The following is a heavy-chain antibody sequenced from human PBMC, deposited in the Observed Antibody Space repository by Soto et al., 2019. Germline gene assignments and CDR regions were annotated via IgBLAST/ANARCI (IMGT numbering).Heavy chain of an antibody. CDR2: VHYSGST. CDR1: GYSISSGYH. V-gene: IGHV4-38-2*02. Sequence: SETLSLTCTVSGYSISSGYHWAWIRQPPGKGLEWLGSVHYSGSTYYNPSLKSRLTISVDKSKNQFSLNLSSVTAADTAVYYCARQDRVVAEGRWFDPWGQGTLVTVSS. D-gene: IGHD2-15*01. J-gene: IGHJ5*02. CDR3: ARQDRVVAEGRWFDP.